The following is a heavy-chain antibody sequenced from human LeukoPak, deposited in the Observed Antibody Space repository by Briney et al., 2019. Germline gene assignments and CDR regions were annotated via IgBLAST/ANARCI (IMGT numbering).Heavy chain of an antibody. CDR2: ISWDGGST. V-gene: IGHV3-43D*03. CDR3: AKGGDFWSGYYGTYMDV. D-gene: IGHD3-3*01. CDR1: GFTFDDYA. Sequence: PGGSLRLSCAASGFTFDDYAMHWVRQAPGKGLEWVSLISWDGGSTYYADSVKGRFTISRDNSKNSLYLQMNSLGAEDTALYYCAKGGDFWSGYYGTYMDVWGKGTTVTVSS. J-gene: IGHJ6*03.